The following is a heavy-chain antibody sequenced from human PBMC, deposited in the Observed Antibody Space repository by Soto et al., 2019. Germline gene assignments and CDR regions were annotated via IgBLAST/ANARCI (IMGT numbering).Heavy chain of an antibody. V-gene: IGHV3-9*01. J-gene: IGHJ5*02. D-gene: IGHD6-19*01. CDR2: ISWNSGSI. CDR1: GFTFDDYA. CDR3: AKDGYSSGWAVGEFDP. Sequence: DVQLVESGGGLVQPGRSLRLSCAASGFTFDDYAMHWVRQAPGKGLEWVSGISWNSGSIGYADSVKGRFTISRDNAKNSLYLQMNSLRAEDTALYYCAKDGYSSGWAVGEFDPWGQGTLVTVSS.